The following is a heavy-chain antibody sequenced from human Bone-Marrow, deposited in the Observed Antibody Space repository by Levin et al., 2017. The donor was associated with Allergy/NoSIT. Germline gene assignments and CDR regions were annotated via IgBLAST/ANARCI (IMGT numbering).Heavy chain of an antibody. D-gene: IGHD2-2*01. CDR1: GYTFTSYA. V-gene: IGHV1-3*01. Sequence: ASVKVSCKASGYTFTSYAMHWVRQAPGQRLEWMGWINAGNGNTKYSQKFQGRVTITRDTSASTAYMELSSLRSEDTAVYYCARVVVVPAAMPHGTRYYYYYMDVWGKGTTVTVSS. CDR2: INAGNGNT. J-gene: IGHJ6*03. CDR3: ARVVVVPAAMPHGTRYYYYYMDV.